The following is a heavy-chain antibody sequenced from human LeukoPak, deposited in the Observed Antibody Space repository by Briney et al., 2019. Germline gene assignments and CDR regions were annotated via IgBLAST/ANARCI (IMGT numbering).Heavy chain of an antibody. CDR3: ARIGDYGGPARGDY. D-gene: IGHD4-23*01. V-gene: IGHV1-69*01. Sequence: FQGRVTITADESTSTAYMELSSLRSEDTAVYYCARIGDYGGPARGDYWGQGTLVTVSS. J-gene: IGHJ4*02.